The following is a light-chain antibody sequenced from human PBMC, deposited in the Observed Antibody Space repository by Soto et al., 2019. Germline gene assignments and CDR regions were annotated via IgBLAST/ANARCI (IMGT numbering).Light chain of an antibody. CDR1: QSVSNNY. V-gene: IGKV3-20*01. Sequence: EIVLAQSPATLSLSPGERATLSCRASQSVSNNYFAWYQQKPGQAPRLLIYGASNRATGLPDRFSGSGSGTDFPLTISRLEPEDFAVYYCQQYGSSGTFGQGTKVDNK. CDR2: GAS. J-gene: IGKJ1*01. CDR3: QQYGSSGT.